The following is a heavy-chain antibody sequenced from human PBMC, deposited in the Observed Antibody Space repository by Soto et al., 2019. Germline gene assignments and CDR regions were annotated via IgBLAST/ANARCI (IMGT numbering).Heavy chain of an antibody. CDR3: AHEMSTITGWAFDI. J-gene: IGHJ3*02. CDR2: IYWDDDK. V-gene: IGHV2-5*02. Sequence: QITLKESGPPLVKPTQTLTLTCTFSGFSLSTSGVGVGWIRQPPGKALEWLALIYWDDDKRYSPSLKSRLTITKDTSKNQVVLTMTIMDPVDTATYYCAHEMSTITGWAFDIWGQGTMVTVSS. CDR1: GFSLSTSGVG. D-gene: IGHD5-12*01.